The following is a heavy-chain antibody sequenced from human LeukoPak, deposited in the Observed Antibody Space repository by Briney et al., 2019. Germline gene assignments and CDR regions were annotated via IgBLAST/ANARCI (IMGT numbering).Heavy chain of an antibody. Sequence: PGRSLRLSCVASGFTISNYNMNWVRQAPGKGLEWVASINVDSTYMYYAESLKGRFTISRDNAQNSLSLQMNSLTAEDTAVYYCARVYDFWSNYYRYYFDLWGRGTLVTVSS. CDR2: INVDSTYM. D-gene: IGHD3-3*01. CDR1: GFTISNYN. CDR3: ARVYDFWSNYYRYYFDL. V-gene: IGHV3-21*01. J-gene: IGHJ2*01.